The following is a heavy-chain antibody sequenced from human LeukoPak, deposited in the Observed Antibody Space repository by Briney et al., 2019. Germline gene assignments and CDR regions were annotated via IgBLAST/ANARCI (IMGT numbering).Heavy chain of an antibody. CDR3: ARGELGYFDWLSLNWFDP. CDR1: GYTFTSYA. Sequence: ASVKVSCKASGYTFTSYAMNWVRQAPGQGLEWMGWINTNTGNPTYAQGFTGRFVFSLDTSVSTAYLQIGSLKAEDTAVYYCARGELGYFDWLSLNWFDPWGQGTLVTVSS. CDR2: INTNTGNP. D-gene: IGHD3-9*01. J-gene: IGHJ5*02. V-gene: IGHV7-4-1*01.